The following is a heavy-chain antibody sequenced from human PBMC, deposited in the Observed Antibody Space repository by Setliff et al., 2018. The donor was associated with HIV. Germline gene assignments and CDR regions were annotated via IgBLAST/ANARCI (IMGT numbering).Heavy chain of an antibody. D-gene: IGHD3-3*01. CDR2: IYHSGST. CDR3: ARGSYRGSGFFVRYFDF. CDR1: GYSISSGYY. J-gene: IGHJ4*02. Sequence: PSETLSLTCTVSGYSISSGYYWGWIRQPPGKGLECIGSIYHSGSTYYNPSLKSRVTISVDRSKNQFFLRMTSVTAADTAVYYCARGSYRGSGFFVRYFDFWGQGSLVTVSS. V-gene: IGHV4-38-2*02.